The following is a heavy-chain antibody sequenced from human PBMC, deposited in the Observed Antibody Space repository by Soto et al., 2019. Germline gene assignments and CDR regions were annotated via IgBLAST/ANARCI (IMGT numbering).Heavy chain of an antibody. D-gene: IGHD6-13*01. CDR2: IYYSGST. CDR1: GGSISSSSYY. V-gene: IGHV4-39*01. J-gene: IGHJ5*02. Sequence: QLQLQESGPGLVKPSETLSLTCTVSGGSISSSSYYWGWIRQPPGKGLEWIGSIYYSGSTYYNPSLKRRFTLPVDTSKNQFYLQLSSVTAAETAVYYCARPKSNYSRSWYGSVWFDPWGQGTLVTVSS. CDR3: ARPKSNYSRSWYGSVWFDP.